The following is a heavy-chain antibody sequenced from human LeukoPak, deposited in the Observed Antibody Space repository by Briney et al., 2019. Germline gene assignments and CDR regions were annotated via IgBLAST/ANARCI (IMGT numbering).Heavy chain of an antibody. CDR1: GFTFSSYG. V-gene: IGHV3-23*01. CDR3: AELGITMIGGV. D-gene: IGHD3-10*02. CDR2: FSGRGGNT. J-gene: IGHJ6*04. Sequence: GGSLRLSCAASGFTFSSYGMSWVRQAPGKGLEWVSTFSGRGGNTYYADSVKGRFTISRDNAKNSLYLQMNSLRAEDTAVYYCAELGITMIGGVWGKGTTVTISS.